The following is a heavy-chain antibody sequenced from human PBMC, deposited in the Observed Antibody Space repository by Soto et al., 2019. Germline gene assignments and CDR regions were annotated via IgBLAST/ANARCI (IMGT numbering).Heavy chain of an antibody. Sequence: SATLSLTCTVSCGSISSSIYYWGWIRQPPGKGLDWIGSIYYSGSTYYNPSLKSRVTISVDTSKNQFSLKLSSVTAADTAVYYCARTGGSITMITKWLDPWGQGTMVTVSS. CDR2: IYYSGST. V-gene: IGHV4-39*01. D-gene: IGHD3-22*01. CDR1: CGSISSSIYY. CDR3: ARTGGSITMITKWLDP. J-gene: IGHJ5*02.